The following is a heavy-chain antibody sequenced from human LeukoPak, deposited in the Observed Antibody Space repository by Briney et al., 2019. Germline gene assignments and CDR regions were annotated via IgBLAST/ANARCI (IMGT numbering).Heavy chain of an antibody. V-gene: IGHV3-13*01. D-gene: IGHD2-15*01. J-gene: IGHJ3*02. Sequence: GGSLRLSCAASGFTFSSYDMHWVRQATGKGLEWVSAIGTAGDTYYPGSVKGRFTISRENAKNSLNLQMNSLRAGDTAVYYCARSTPHDAFDIWGQGTMVTVSS. CDR2: IGTAGDT. CDR3: ARSTPHDAFDI. CDR1: GFTFSSYD.